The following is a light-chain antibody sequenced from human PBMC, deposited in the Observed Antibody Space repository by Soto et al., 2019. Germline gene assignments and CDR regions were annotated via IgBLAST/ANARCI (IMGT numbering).Light chain of an antibody. Sequence: QSALTQPASVSGSLGQSITISCTGTGSDIAGYNYISWYQQLPGKAPKLMIYEVTIRPSRISNRFSGSKSGDSASLTISGLQAEDEAHYYCTSYRSGPLYVFGTGTKLTVL. CDR1: GSDIAGYNY. CDR2: EVT. J-gene: IGLJ1*01. CDR3: TSYRSGPLYV. V-gene: IGLV2-14*01.